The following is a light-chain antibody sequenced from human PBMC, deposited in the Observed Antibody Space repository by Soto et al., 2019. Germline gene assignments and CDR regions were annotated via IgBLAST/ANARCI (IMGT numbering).Light chain of an antibody. CDR1: QSISTW. Sequence: DVQMTQSPSSLSASIGDRVTITCRASQSISTWLAWYQQKPGQAPKLLITHSSTLQNEVPSRFIGRGSGTESTLTISSLQPDYFATYYCQQYNFFRTFGQGTKVEF. V-gene: IGKV1-5*03. CDR2: HSS. J-gene: IGKJ1*01. CDR3: QQYNFFRT.